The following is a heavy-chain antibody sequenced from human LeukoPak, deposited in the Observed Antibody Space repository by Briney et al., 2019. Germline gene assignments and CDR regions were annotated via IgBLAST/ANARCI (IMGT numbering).Heavy chain of an antibody. CDR1: GFTVSSNY. CDR2: IYSGGST. Sequence: GGSLRLSCAASGFTVSSNYMSLVRQAPGKGREWVSIIYSGGSTYYTDSVRGRFIISRDISKNTLYLQMNSLRAEDTAVYYCARVGDCGRASCYAIDYWGQGTLVTVSS. D-gene: IGHD2-2*01. CDR3: ARVGDCGRASCYAIDY. V-gene: IGHV3-66*01. J-gene: IGHJ4*02.